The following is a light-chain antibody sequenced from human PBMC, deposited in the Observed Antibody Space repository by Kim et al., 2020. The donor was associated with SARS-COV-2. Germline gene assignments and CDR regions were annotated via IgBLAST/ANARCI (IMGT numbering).Light chain of an antibody. CDR3: QQYGSSPLT. CDR1: RRVSSSY. V-gene: IGKV3-20*01. Sequence: GERATTPCRGSRRVSSSYLAWYQQKPGQAPSLLIYGASSRATGIPDRFSGSGSGTDFTLTISRLEPEDFAVYYCQQYGSSPLTFGGGTKVDIK. CDR2: GAS. J-gene: IGKJ4*01.